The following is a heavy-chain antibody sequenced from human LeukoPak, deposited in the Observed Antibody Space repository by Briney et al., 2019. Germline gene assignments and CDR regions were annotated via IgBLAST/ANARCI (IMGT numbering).Heavy chain of an antibody. CDR1: GGSFSGYY. J-gene: IGHJ3*02. Sequence: SETLSLTCAVYGGSFSGYYWSWIRQPPGKGLEWIGEINHSGSTNYNPSLKSRVTISVDTSKNQFSLKLSSVTAADTAVYFCARGLGTLGAFDIWGQGTMVTVSS. CDR3: ARGLGTLGAFDI. CDR2: INHSGST. V-gene: IGHV4-34*01. D-gene: IGHD1-26*01.